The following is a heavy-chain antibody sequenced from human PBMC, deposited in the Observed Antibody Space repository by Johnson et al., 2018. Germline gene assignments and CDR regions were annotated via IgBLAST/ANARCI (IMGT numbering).Heavy chain of an antibody. CDR3: GRENDYDCWSGPAI. V-gene: IGHV3-33*08. CDR2: IWYDGSNK. CDR1: GFTFSGSA. Sequence: QVQLVQSGGGLVQPGGSLKLACAASGFTFSGSAIHWVRQAPGKGLEWVAVIWYDGSNKYYADSVKGRFTNSRDNSKNTLYLQRNSLRDEDKAVYYGGRENDYDCWSGPAIWGQGATVTVSS. D-gene: IGHD3-3*01. J-gene: IGHJ6*02.